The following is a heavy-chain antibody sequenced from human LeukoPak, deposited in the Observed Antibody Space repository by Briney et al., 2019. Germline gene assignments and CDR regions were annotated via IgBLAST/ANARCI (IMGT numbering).Heavy chain of an antibody. Sequence: GGSLRLSCAASGFTFSSYSMNWVRQAPGKGLEWVSYISSSSSYIYYADSVKGRFTISRDNAKNSLYLQMNSLRAEDTAVYYCASTTTLLWFGEPEGYWGQGTLVTVSS. CDR3: ASTTTLLWFGEPEGY. V-gene: IGHV3-21*01. CDR1: GFTFSSYS. D-gene: IGHD3-10*01. CDR2: ISSSSSYI. J-gene: IGHJ4*02.